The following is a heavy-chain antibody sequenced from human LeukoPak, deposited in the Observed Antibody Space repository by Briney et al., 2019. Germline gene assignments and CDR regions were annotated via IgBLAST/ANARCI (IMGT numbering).Heavy chain of an antibody. CDR2: IVVGSGNT. CDR3: ARDRAVYYDSSGFGAFDI. V-gene: IGHV1-58*02. D-gene: IGHD3-22*01. J-gene: IGHJ3*02. CDR1: GFTFTSSA. Sequence: ASVKVSCKASGFTFTSSAMQWVRQARGQRLEWIGWIVVGSGNTNYAQKFQERVTITRDMSTSTAYMELSSLRSEDTAVYYCARDRAVYYDSSGFGAFDIWGQGTMVTVSS.